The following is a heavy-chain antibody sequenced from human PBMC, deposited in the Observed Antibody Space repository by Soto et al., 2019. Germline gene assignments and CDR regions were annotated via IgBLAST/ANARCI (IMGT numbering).Heavy chain of an antibody. D-gene: IGHD2-2*01. CDR3: ARLGVVVPAALTG. J-gene: IGHJ4*02. Sequence: PVESLKISCKGSGYIFTSYWICCFRQMPVKGLEWMGIIYPGDSDTRYSPSFQGQVTISADKSISTAYLQWSSLKASDTAMYYCARLGVVVPAALTGWGQGTLVTSPQ. CDR2: IYPGDSDT. CDR1: GYIFTSYW. V-gene: IGHV5-51*01.